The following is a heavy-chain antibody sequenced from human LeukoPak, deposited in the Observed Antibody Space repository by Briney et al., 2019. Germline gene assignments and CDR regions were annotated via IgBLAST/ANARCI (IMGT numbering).Heavy chain of an antibody. CDR3: ARHGTISSESYFDY. V-gene: IGHV4-59*08. Sequence: SETLSLTCSVSGGSVSSYYWSWIRQSPGKGLEWIGYIHNSGRTNYNPSLKSRVTGFVDTSKNQVSLRLSSVTAADTTVYYCARHGTISSESYFDYWGQGALVTVSS. J-gene: IGHJ4*02. CDR1: GGSVSSYY. D-gene: IGHD1-14*01. CDR2: IHNSGRT.